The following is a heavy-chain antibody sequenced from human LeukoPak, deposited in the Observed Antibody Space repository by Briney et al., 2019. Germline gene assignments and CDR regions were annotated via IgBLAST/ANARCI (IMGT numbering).Heavy chain of an antibody. D-gene: IGHD4-17*01. V-gene: IGHV3-48*03. Sequence: GSLRLSCTASGFSFSSYEMNWVRQAPGKGLEWVSYISSSGSTIYYADSVKGRFTISRDNTKQSLYLQTNSLRAEDTAVYYCARGYGKFDYWGQGTLVTVSS. CDR2: ISSSGSTI. CDR3: ARGYGKFDY. J-gene: IGHJ4*02. CDR1: GFSFSSYE.